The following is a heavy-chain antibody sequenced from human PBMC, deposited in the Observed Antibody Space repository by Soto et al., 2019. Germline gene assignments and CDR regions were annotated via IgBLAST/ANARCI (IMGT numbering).Heavy chain of an antibody. Sequence: ASVKVSCKTAGYTFSSYGIDWVRQAPGQGLEWMGWISAYNGNANYAQKLQGRVTMTTDPSTTTVHMEVRSLRSDDTAVYYCARSVGSSYAMDVWGQGTTVTVSS. CDR1: GYTFSSYG. CDR3: ARSVGSSYAMDV. D-gene: IGHD3-10*01. J-gene: IGHJ6*02. V-gene: IGHV1-18*04. CDR2: ISAYNGNA.